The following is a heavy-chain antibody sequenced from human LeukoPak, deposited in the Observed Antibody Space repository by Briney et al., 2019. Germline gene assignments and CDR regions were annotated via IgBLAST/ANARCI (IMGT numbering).Heavy chain of an antibody. V-gene: IGHV3-11*01. CDR3: ARERITMVPNWFDP. CDR1: GFTFSDYY. J-gene: IGHJ5*02. Sequence: KPGGSLRLSCAASGFTFSDYYMSWIRQAPGKGLEWVSYISSSGSTIYYADSVKGRFTISRDNAKNSLYLQMNSLRAEDTAVYYCARERITMVPNWFDPWGQGTLVTVSS. CDR2: ISSSGSTI. D-gene: IGHD3-10*01.